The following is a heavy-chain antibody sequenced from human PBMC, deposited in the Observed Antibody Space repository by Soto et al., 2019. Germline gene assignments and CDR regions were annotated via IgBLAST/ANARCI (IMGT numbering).Heavy chain of an antibody. V-gene: IGHV4-61*08. J-gene: IGHJ3*02. CDR2: ISHSWST. Sequence: ESLCRTSSVSVSTVSMGDKYLSCNPQPPGRGLTWVEPISHSWSTSYHSSRKSRVTISTDRSKNEFSLRLRSVTAADKAVYYCARDRPDNLNYFDAFDIWGPGT. D-gene: IGHD1-1*01. CDR3: ARDRPDNLNYFDAFDI. CDR1: VSTVSMGDKY.